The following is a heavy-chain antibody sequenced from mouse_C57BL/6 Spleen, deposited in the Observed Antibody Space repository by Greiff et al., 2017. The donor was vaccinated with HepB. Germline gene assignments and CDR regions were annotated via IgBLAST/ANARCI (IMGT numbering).Heavy chain of an antibody. D-gene: IGHD2-4*01. CDR1: GYTFTDYY. Sequence: QVQLQQSGAELVRPGASVKLSCKASGYTFTDYYINWVKQRPGQGLEWIARIYPGSGNTYYNEKFKGKATLTAEKSSSTAYMQLSSLTSEDSAVYFCAVYDYDPWFAYWGQGTLVTVSA. V-gene: IGHV1-76*01. CDR3: AVYDYDPWFAY. J-gene: IGHJ3*01. CDR2: IYPGSGNT.